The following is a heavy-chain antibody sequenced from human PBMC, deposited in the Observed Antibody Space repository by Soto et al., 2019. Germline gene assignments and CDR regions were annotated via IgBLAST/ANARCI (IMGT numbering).Heavy chain of an antibody. D-gene: IGHD1-1*01. V-gene: IGHV3-30-3*01. Sequence: PGGSLRLSCASSGFTFNSYPMHWVRQAPGKGLEWVAIVSSDGSNKYYADSVKGRFTISRDNTKNTLYVEMNSLTVEDTAVYYCAREQLAPSGYYYGMDVWGQGTTVTVSS. J-gene: IGHJ6*02. CDR3: AREQLAPSGYYYGMDV. CDR1: GFTFNSYP. CDR2: VSSDGSNK.